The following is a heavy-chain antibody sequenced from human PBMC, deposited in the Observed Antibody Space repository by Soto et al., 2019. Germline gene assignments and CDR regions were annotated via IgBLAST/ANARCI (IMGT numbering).Heavy chain of an antibody. D-gene: IGHD4-17*01. CDR3: AKDIRTSDYSIYWYFDL. CDR1: GFTFDDYA. J-gene: IGHJ2*01. V-gene: IGHV3-9*01. CDR2: ISWNSGSI. Sequence: EVQLVESGGGLVQPGRSLRLSCAASGFTFDDYAMHWVRQAQGKDLGWVSGISWNSGSIGYADSVKGRFTISRDNAKNSLYLQMNSLRAEDTALYYCAKDIRTSDYSIYWYFDLWVRGTLVTVSS.